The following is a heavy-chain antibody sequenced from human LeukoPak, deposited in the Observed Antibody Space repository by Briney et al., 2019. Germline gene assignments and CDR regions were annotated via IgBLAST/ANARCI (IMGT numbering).Heavy chain of an antibody. CDR3: ARHDLRHDAFDI. V-gene: IGHV3-7*01. CDR2: IKQDGSEK. CDR1: GFTFSSYW. D-gene: IGHD4-17*01. Sequence: PGGSLRLSCAASGFTFSSYWMSWVRQAPGKGLEWVGNIKQDGSEKYYVDSVKGRFTISRDNAKNSLYLQKNSLRAEDRGVYYCARHDLRHDAFDIWGQGTMVTVSS. J-gene: IGHJ3*02.